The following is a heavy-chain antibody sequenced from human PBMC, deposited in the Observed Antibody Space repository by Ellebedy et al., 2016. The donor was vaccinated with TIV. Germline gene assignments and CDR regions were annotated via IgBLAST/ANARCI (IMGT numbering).Heavy chain of an antibody. Sequence: AASVKVSCKASGYTFTSYYMHWVRPAPGQGLEWMGIINPSGGSTSYAQKLQGRVTLTRDTSTSTVYMELSSLKSEDTAVYYCTRTLIAADASHFDLWGRGTLVTVSS. CDR2: INPSGGST. CDR3: TRTLIAADASHFDL. D-gene: IGHD6-13*01. V-gene: IGHV1-46*01. CDR1: GYTFTSYY. J-gene: IGHJ2*01.